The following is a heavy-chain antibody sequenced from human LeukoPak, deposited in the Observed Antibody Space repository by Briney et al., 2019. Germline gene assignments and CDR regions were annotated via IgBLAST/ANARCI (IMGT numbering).Heavy chain of an antibody. CDR1: GFTFDDYG. Sequence: PGGSLRLSCAASGFTFDDYGMSWVRHAPGKGLEWVSGINWNGGSTGYADPVKGRFTISRDNAKNSLYLQMNSLRAEDTALYYCARAISPTICSGGSCYSPDAFDIWGQGTMVTVSS. D-gene: IGHD2-15*01. J-gene: IGHJ3*02. V-gene: IGHV3-20*04. CDR2: INWNGGST. CDR3: ARAISPTICSGGSCYSPDAFDI.